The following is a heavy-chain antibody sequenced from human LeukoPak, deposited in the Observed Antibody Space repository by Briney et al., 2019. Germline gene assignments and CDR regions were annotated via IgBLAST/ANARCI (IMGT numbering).Heavy chain of an antibody. V-gene: IGHV4-59*01. CDR1: GDSINSYY. CDR3: ARLLSGGNNWFDP. CDR2: IYNSEST. D-gene: IGHD3-10*01. J-gene: IGHJ5*02. Sequence: SETLSLTCTVSGDSINSYYWSWIRQPPGKGLEWIGYIYNSESTNYNPSLKSRVTISVDTSKNQFSLRVTSVTAADTAVYYCARLLSGGNNWFDPWGQGTLVTVSS.